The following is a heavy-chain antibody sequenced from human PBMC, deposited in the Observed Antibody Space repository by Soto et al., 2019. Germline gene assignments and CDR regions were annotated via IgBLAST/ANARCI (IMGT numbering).Heavy chain of an antibody. J-gene: IGHJ5*02. CDR1: GGSISGFY. CDR2: IYYSGST. D-gene: IGHD3-3*01. CDR3: ARDVGFLEFNWFDP. V-gene: IGHV4-59*01. Sequence: SSETLSLTCSVSGGSISGFYWSWIRQPPGKGLEWIGYIYYSGSTNYNPSLKSRVTISVDTSKNQFSLKLSSVTAADTAVYYCARDVGFLEFNWFDPWGQGTLVTVSS.